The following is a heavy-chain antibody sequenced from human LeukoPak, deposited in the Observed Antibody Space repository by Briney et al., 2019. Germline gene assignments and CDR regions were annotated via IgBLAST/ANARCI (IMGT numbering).Heavy chain of an antibody. J-gene: IGHJ3*02. CDR3: ARVDRGHSDI. CDR1: GFTFSSYE. CDR2: ISSSGSTI. Sequence: GGSLRLSCAASGFTFSSYEMNWVRQAPGKGLEWVSYISSSGSTIYYADSVKGRFTISRDNSKNTLYLQMNSLRAEDTAVYYCARVDRGHSDIWGQGTMVTVSS. V-gene: IGHV3-48*03.